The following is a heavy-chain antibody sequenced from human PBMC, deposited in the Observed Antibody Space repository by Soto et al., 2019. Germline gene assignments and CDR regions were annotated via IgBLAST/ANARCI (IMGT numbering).Heavy chain of an antibody. Sequence: EVQLVESGGGLVQPGGSLRLYCAASGFTFSSYWMHWARQAPGKGLGWVSDINNDGSITRYADSVKGRFTISRDNAKNMVYLQLNSLRAEDTAVYYCVSALIAGRNYWGQGTLVPVSS. CDR1: GFTFSSYW. J-gene: IGHJ4*02. V-gene: IGHV3-74*01. CDR3: VSALIAGRNY. D-gene: IGHD3-10*01. CDR2: INNDGSIT.